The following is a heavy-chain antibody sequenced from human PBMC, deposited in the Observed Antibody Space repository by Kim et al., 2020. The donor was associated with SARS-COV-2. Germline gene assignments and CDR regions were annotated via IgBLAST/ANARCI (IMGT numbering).Heavy chain of an antibody. V-gene: IGHV3-23*01. Sequence: GGSLRLSCAASGFTFSSYAMSWVRQAPGKGLEWVSTISGGGGTTYYADSVKGRFTISRDNSKNTLYLQMNSLRAEDTAIYYCASTRTVLTRVDYWGQGTLVTVSS. J-gene: IGHJ4*02. CDR3: ASTRTVLTRVDY. CDR1: GFTFSSYA. D-gene: IGHD4-17*01. CDR2: ISGGGGTT.